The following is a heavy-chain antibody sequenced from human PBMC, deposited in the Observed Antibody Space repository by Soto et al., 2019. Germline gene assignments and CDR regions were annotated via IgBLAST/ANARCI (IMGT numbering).Heavy chain of an antibody. Sequence: PGGSLRLSCAASEFTFSSYGMHWVRQAPGKGLEWVAVIAYDGSSKHYADSVKGRFTISRDNSKNTLYLQMNSLRAEDTAVYYCAKAGTLLGYCSGTSCPFDYWGQGTLVTVSS. D-gene: IGHD2-2*01. CDR3: AKAGTLLGYCSGTSCPFDY. J-gene: IGHJ4*02. CDR1: EFTFSSYG. V-gene: IGHV3-30*18. CDR2: IAYDGSSK.